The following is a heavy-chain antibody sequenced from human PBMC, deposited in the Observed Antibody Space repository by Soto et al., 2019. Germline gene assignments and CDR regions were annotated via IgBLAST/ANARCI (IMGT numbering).Heavy chain of an antibody. Sequence: GGSLRLSCAASGFSFSDYYVSWIRQAPGKGLEWVSYISSSDNTIYYACYVKGRFTISRDNAKNSLYLQMNSLRAEDTAMYYCARYSSGTYSHFDYWGQGTLVTVSS. V-gene: IGHV3-11*01. J-gene: IGHJ4*02. CDR2: ISSSDNTI. D-gene: IGHD1-26*01. CDR3: ARYSSGTYSHFDY. CDR1: GFSFSDYY.